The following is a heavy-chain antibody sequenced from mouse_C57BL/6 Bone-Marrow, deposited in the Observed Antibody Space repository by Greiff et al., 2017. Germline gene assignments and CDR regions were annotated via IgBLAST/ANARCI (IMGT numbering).Heavy chain of an antibody. Sequence: EVKVVESGGDLVKPGGSLKLSCAASGFTFSSYGMSWVRQTPDKRLEWVATISSGGSYTYYPDSVKGRFTISRDNAKNTLYLQMSSLKSEDTAMYYCARLSNWEGDYWGQGTTLTVSS. V-gene: IGHV5-6*01. CDR1: GFTFSSYG. D-gene: IGHD4-1*02. CDR3: ARLSNWEGDY. CDR2: ISSGGSYT. J-gene: IGHJ2*01.